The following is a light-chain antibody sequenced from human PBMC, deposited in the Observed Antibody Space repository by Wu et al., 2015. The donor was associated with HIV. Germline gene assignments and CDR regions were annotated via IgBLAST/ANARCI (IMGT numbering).Light chain of an antibody. V-gene: IGKV1-27*01. CDR2: AAS. Sequence: IQMTQSPSSLSASIGDRVTITCRASQGINNYIAWYQQKPGKVPKVLIYAASTLQSGAPSRFSGSGSGTDFTLTISSLQPEDVATYYCQKYNTAPWTFGQGTKVEIK. J-gene: IGKJ1*01. CDR3: QKYNTAPWT. CDR1: QGINNY.